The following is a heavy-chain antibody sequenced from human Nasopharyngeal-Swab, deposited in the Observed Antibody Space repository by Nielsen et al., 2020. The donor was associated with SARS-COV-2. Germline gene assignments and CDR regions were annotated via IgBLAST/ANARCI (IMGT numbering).Heavy chain of an antibody. Sequence: ASVKVSCKASCYTFTSYGISWVRQAPGQGLEWMGWISAYNGNTNYAQKLQGRVTMTTNTSTSTAYMELSSLRSEDTAVYYCARDDPESPMVGAWYFDYWGQGTLVTVSS. CDR3: ARDDPESPMVGAWYFDY. V-gene: IGHV1-18*01. J-gene: IGHJ4*02. CDR1: CYTFTSYG. CDR2: ISAYNGNT. D-gene: IGHD3-10*02.